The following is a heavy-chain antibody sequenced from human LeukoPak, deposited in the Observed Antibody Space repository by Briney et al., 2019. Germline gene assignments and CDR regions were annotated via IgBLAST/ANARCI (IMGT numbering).Heavy chain of an antibody. V-gene: IGHV3-11*01. J-gene: IGHJ5*02. D-gene: IGHD3-22*01. Sequence: PGGSLGLSCAASGFTVSSNYMSWIRQAPGKGLEWVSYISSSGSTIYYADSVKGRFTFSRDNAKNSLYLQMNSLRAEDTAVYYCARDQDYYDSSGYSRRHDPWGQGTLVTVSS. CDR3: ARDQDYYDSSGYSRRHDP. CDR1: GFTVSSNY. CDR2: ISSSGSTI.